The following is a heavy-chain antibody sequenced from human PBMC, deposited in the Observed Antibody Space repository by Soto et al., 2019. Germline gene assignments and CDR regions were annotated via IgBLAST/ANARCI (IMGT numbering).Heavy chain of an antibody. CDR3: ATRQGGSYNWFDP. D-gene: IGHD2-15*01. V-gene: IGHV4-39*01. CDR1: GGSISRSSYS. CDR2: LYYSGNT. Sequence: ETLSLTCTVSGGSISRSSYSWAWIRQPPGKGLEWIGTLYYSGNTYYNPSLKSRVTISVDTSKNQFSLKLSSVTAADTAVYYCATRQGGSYNWFDPWGQGNLGTVS. J-gene: IGHJ5*02.